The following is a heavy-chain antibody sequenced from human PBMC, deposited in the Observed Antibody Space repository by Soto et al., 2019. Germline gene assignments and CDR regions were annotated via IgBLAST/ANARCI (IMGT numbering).Heavy chain of an antibody. Sequence: XETLSLTCAVSGYSISSGYYWGWIRQPPGKGLEWIGSIYHSGSTYYNPSLKSRVTISVDTSKNQFSLKLSSVTAADTAVHYCARELERIEYWGQATLVTVSS. CDR2: IYHSGST. CDR1: GYSISSGYY. CDR3: ARELERIEY. J-gene: IGHJ4*02. V-gene: IGHV4-38-2*02. D-gene: IGHD1-1*01.